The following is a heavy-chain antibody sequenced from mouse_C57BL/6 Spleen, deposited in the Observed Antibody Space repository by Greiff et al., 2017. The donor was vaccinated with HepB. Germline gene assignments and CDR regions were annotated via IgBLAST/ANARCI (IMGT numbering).Heavy chain of an antibody. J-gene: IGHJ3*02. Sequence: EVHLVESGGGLVQPGGSLKLSCAASGFTFSDYYMYWVRQTPEKRLEWVAYISNGGGSTYYPDTVKGRFTISRDNAKNTLYLQMSRLKSEDTAMYYCASLDGYWGQGTLVTVSA. V-gene: IGHV5-12*01. CDR3: ASLDGY. CDR2: ISNGGGST. CDR1: GFTFSDYY.